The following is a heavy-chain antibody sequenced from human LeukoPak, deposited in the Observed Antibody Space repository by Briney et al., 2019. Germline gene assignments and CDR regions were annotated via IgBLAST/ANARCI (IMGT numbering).Heavy chain of an antibody. CDR2: IDHSGTT. CDR3: RRTLPRRTTAAAAHLDS. J-gene: IGHJ4*02. CDR1: GGSFSGYY. Sequence: SETLSLTCAVYGGSFSGYYWSWIRQPPGKGLQWIGEIDHSGTTNCNPSLKSRVTMSVDTSKNQFSLMLTSVTAADTAVYYCRRTLPRRTTAAAAHLDSWGQGTLVTVSS. D-gene: IGHD6-13*01. V-gene: IGHV4-34*01.